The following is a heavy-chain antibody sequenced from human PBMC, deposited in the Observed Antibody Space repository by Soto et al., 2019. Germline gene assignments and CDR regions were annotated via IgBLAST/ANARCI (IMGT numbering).Heavy chain of an antibody. CDR2: IYYSGST. CDR3: ARDYGPYYGMDV. D-gene: IGHD3-16*01. CDR1: GGSISSGDYY. V-gene: IGHV4-30-4*01. Sequence: SETLSLTCTVSGGSISSGDYYWSWIRQPPGKGLEWIGYIYYSGSTYYNPSLKSRVTISVDTSKNQFSLKLSSVTAADTAVYYCARDYGPYYGMDVWGQGTTVTVSS. J-gene: IGHJ6*02.